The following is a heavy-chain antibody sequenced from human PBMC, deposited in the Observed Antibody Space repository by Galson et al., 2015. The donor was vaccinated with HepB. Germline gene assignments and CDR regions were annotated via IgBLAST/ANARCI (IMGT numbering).Heavy chain of an antibody. J-gene: IGHJ3*02. CDR1: GFTFSSYG. D-gene: IGHD3-22*01. CDR2: ISYDGSNK. V-gene: IGHV3-30*18. CDR3: AKAYRYYVSSGYDAFDI. Sequence: SLRLSCAASGFTFSSYGMHWVRQAPGKGLEWVAIISYDGSNKYYADSVKGRFTISRDNSKNTLYLQMNSLRAEDTAVYYCAKAYRYYVSSGYDAFDIWGQGTMVTVSS.